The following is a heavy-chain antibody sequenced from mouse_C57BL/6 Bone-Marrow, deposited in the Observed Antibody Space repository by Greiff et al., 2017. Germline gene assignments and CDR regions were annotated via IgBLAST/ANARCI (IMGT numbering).Heavy chain of an antibody. J-gene: IGHJ4*01. CDR2: IYPGNSDT. CDR1: GYTFTSYW. Sequence: EVQLQQSGTVLARPGASVKMSCKTSGYTFTSYWMHWVKQRPGQGLEWIGAIYPGNSDTSYNQKFKGKAKLTAVTYASTASMELSSLTNEDSAVYYCTRSNYGSSYNYAMDYWGQGTSVTVSS. V-gene: IGHV1-5*01. D-gene: IGHD1-1*01. CDR3: TRSNYGSSYNYAMDY.